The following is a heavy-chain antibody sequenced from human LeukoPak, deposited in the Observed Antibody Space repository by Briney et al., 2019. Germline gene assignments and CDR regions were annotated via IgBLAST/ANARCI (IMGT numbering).Heavy chain of an antibody. D-gene: IGHD2/OR15-2a*01. Sequence: GGSLRLSCAASGFTVSSNYMSWVRQAPGKGLEWFSVIYSGGTTYYADSVKGRFTISRDNSKNTLYLQMNSLRGEDTAVYYCARVLSVSYCDSWGQGTLVTVSS. J-gene: IGHJ4*02. CDR1: GFTVSSNY. CDR2: IYSGGTT. CDR3: ARVLSVSYCDS. V-gene: IGHV3-53*01.